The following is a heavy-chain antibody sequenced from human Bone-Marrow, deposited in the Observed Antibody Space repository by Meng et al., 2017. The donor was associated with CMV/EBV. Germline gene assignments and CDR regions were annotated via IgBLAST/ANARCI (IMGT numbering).Heavy chain of an antibody. CDR1: GFIFSSYW. CDR2: IKRDGSER. J-gene: IGHJ4*02. D-gene: IGHD5-24*01. Sequence: GESLKISCAASGFIFSSYWMSWVRQARGKGLEWVGNIKRDGSERYYADSVKGRVTISRDNAKNSLYVQMNSLRVEDTAIYYRVPDDFDYWGQGTLVTVSS. V-gene: IGHV3-7*01. CDR3: VPDDFDY.